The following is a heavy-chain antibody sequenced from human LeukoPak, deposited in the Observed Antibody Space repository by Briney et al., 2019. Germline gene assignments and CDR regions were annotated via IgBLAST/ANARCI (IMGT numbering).Heavy chain of an antibody. V-gene: IGHV3-30-3*01. CDR2: IAYDGGEK. CDR3: ARARGDSSPASRYFDY. CDR1: GFTFSNYV. D-gene: IGHD5-18*01. J-gene: IGHJ4*02. Sequence: GGSLRLSCAASGFTFSNYVTHWVRQAPGKGLEWVALIAYDGGEKYYADSVKGRFTISRDNSKNTLYLQMNSLRAEDTAMFYCARARGDSSPASRYFDYWGQGALVTVSS.